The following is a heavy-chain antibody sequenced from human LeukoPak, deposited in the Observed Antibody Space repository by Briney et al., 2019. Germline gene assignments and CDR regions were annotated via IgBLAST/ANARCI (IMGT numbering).Heavy chain of an antibody. V-gene: IGHV6-1*01. CDR2: TYYRSKWSN. J-gene: IGHJ3*02. CDR1: GDSVSSNSAA. D-gene: IGHD1-26*01. Sequence: SQTLSLTCAISGDSVSSNSAAWNWIRQSPSRGLEWLGRTYYRSKWSNNYAISVRGRITINPDTSKTQFSLQLNSVTPEDTAVYYCARGRPLVGATQNAFDIWGQGTMVTVSS. CDR3: ARGRPLVGATQNAFDI.